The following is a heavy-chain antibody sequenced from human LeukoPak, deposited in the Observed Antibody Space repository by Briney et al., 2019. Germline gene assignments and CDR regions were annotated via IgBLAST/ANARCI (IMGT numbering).Heavy chain of an antibody. CDR3: ARRLYGDWFDP. J-gene: IGHJ5*02. CDR2: IYYSGRT. Sequence: SETLSLTCTVSGGSISSGGYYWSWIRQHPGKGLEWIGYIYYSGRTNYNPSLKSRVTISVDTSKTQFSLKLTSVTTADTAVYYCARRLYGDWFDPWGQGTLVTVSS. V-gene: IGHV4-61*08. CDR1: GGSISSGGYY. D-gene: IGHD3-10*02.